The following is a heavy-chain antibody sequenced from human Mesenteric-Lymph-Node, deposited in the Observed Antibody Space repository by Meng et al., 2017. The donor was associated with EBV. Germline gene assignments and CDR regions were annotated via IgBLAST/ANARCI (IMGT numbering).Heavy chain of an antibody. CDR2: IYSGGST. J-gene: IGHJ4*02. D-gene: IGHD5-12*01. CDR1: GFTVSGNY. V-gene: IGHV3-53*01. Sequence: EVQLVESGGGLIQPGGXXXLSCAASGFTVSGNYMTWVRQAPGKGLEWVSTIYSGGSTYYADSVKGRFSISRDNFKNTLYLQMNSLRAEDTAVYYCAAPLSGYDRAAWDYWGQGTLVTVSS. CDR3: AAPLSGYDRAAWDY.